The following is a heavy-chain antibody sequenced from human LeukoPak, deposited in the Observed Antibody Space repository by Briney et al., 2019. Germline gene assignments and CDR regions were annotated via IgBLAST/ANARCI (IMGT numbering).Heavy chain of an antibody. CDR3: ARVHNPXXSGNYWN. D-gene: IGHD6-19*01. V-gene: IGHV3-66*01. CDR2: IYNVGSA. J-gene: IGHJ4*02. CDR1: GFTVNYLY. Sequence: PGGSLRLSCAASGFTVNYLYMSWVRQAPGKGLEWVSVIYNVGSAYYADSVRGRFTISRDDSKSMVYLQMNSLGVEDTAVYYCARVHNPXXSGNYWNWGRGTLVTVSX.